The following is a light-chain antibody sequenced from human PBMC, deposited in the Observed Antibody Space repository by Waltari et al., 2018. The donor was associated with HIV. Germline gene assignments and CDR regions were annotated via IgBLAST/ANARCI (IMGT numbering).Light chain of an antibody. J-gene: IGKJ1*01. CDR2: KAS. CDR3: QQYNTYPGT. Sequence: DIQMTQFPSTLSASEGDRVTITCRASQTISAWLAWYQQKPGRAPKLLINKASSLESGVPLRFSGSGSGTEFTLTISGLQPDDFATYYCQQYNTYPGTFGQGTKVEMK. CDR1: QTISAW. V-gene: IGKV1-5*03.